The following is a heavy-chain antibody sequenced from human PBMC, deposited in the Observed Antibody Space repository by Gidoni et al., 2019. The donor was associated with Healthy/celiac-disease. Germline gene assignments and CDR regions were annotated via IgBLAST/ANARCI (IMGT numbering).Heavy chain of an antibody. D-gene: IGHD5-12*01. CDR1: GGSISSSSYY. J-gene: IGHJ4*02. V-gene: IGHV4-39*01. CDR3: ATDIVATLQTDFDY. Sequence: QLQLQESGPGLVKPSETLSLTCTVSGGSISSSSYYWGWIRQPPGKGLEWIGSIYYSGSTYYNPSLKSRVTISVDTSKNQFSLKLSSVTAADTAVYYCATDIVATLQTDFDYWGQGTLVTVSS. CDR2: IYYSGST.